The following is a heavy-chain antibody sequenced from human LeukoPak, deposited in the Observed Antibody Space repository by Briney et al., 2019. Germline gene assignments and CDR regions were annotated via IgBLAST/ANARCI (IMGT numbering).Heavy chain of an antibody. J-gene: IGHJ4*02. CDR1: GYSISSGYY. V-gene: IGHV4-38-2*01. CDR3: ARMESSSWYYFDY. D-gene: IGHD6-13*01. Sequence: SETLSLTCAVSGYSISSGYYWGWIRQPPGKGLEWIGGIYHSGSTYYNPSLKSRVTISVHTSKNQFSLKLSSVTAADTAVYYCARMESSSWYYFDYWGQGTLVTVSS. CDR2: IYHSGST.